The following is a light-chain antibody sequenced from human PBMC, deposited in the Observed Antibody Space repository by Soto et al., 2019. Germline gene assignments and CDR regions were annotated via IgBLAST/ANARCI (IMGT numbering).Light chain of an antibody. CDR2: GAS. V-gene: IGKV3-15*01. Sequence: EIVMTQSPATLSVSPGERATLSCRASQSVSSNLAWYQQKPGQAPRLLIYGASTRATGIPARFSGSGSRTEFTLTISSPQSEDVAVYYCQQYNNWPPLTFGGGNKVEIK. J-gene: IGKJ4*01. CDR1: QSVSSN. CDR3: QQYNNWPPLT.